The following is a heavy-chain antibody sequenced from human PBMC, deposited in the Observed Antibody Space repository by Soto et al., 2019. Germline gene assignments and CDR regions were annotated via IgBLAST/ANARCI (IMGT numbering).Heavy chain of an antibody. CDR1: GITLSSSW. J-gene: IGHJ3*02. CDR3: ARDPYDSGGYAAFDI. V-gene: IGHV3-7*04. Sequence: GGSLRLSCAASGITLSSSWMTWVRQAPGRGLEWVANIGRDGSETQYVDSVKGRFTISRDNAKNSLYLQMNSLSAEDTAVYYCARDPYDSGGYAAFDIWGQATMVTVSS. D-gene: IGHD3-22*01. CDR2: IGRDGSET.